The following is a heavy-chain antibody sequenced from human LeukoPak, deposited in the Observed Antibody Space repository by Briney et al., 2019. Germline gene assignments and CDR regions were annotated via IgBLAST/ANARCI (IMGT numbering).Heavy chain of an antibody. CDR2: MFYGGTT. CDR1: GDSLSRSS. D-gene: IGHD3-10*01. J-gene: IGHJ4*02. Sequence: SETLSLTCTVSGDSLSRSSWSWIRQSPGGGLEWIGYMFYGGTTNHNPSLKGRVTMSMVTSKDQFSLKLISVTATDTAVYYCARTHDSGSHHLWGQGTLVAVSS. V-gene: IGHV4-59*08. CDR3: ARTHDSGSHHL.